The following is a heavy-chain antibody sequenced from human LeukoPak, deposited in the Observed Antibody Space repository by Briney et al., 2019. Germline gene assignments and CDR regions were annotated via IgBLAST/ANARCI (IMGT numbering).Heavy chain of an antibody. Sequence: ASVKVSCKVSGYTFTSYYMHWVRQAPGQGLEWMGIINPSCGSTSYAQKFQGRVTMTRDMSTSTVYMELSSLRSEDTAVYYCARDIVVVPAAKLDYYYMDVWGKGTTVTVSS. D-gene: IGHD2-2*01. CDR2: INPSCGST. V-gene: IGHV1-46*01. CDR1: GYTFTSYY. J-gene: IGHJ6*03. CDR3: ARDIVVVPAAKLDYYYMDV.